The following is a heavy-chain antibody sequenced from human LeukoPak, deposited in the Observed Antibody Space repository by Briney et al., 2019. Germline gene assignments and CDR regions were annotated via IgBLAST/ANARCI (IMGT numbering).Heavy chain of an antibody. CDR2: FDPEDGET. D-gene: IGHD3-10*01. CDR3: ATWAYYYGSGPRGYYFDY. V-gene: IGHV1-24*01. Sequence: GASVKVSCKVSGYTLTELSMHWVRQAPGKGLEWMGGFDPEDGETIYARKFQGRVTMTEDTSTDTAYMELSSLRSEDTAVYYCATWAYYYGSGPRGYYFDYWGQGTLVTVSS. J-gene: IGHJ4*02. CDR1: GYTLTELS.